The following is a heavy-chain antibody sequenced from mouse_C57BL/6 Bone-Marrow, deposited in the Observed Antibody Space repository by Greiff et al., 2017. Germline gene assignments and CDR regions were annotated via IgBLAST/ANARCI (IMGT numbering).Heavy chain of an antibody. V-gene: IGHV1-19*01. CDR3: ARGGIYRVPMDY. CDR2: INPYTGGT. J-gene: IGHJ4*01. D-gene: IGHD1-1*02. Sequence: EVKLAESGPVLVKPGASVKMSCKASGYTFTDYYMNWVKPSHGKSLEWIGVINPYTGGTSYNQQFKGKAPLTVDKSSSTAVMELNSLTSEDSAVYYCARGGIYRVPMDYWGQGTSVTVSS. CDR1: GYTFTDYY.